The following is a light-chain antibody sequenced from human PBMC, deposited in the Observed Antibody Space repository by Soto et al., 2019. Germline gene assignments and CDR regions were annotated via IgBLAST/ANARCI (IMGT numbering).Light chain of an antibody. Sequence: DIRITQSPSSLSASXXDRVPISCRTSQSISGYLNGYQHNPGKATRLLXXAASSLQSGVPSRFSGSGSGTEFTLTVSSLQPEDFATYFCPQNFSTPAPLTFGPGTKVDIK. CDR2: AAS. V-gene: IGKV1-39*01. CDR1: QSISGY. J-gene: IGKJ1*01. CDR3: PQNFSTPAPLT.